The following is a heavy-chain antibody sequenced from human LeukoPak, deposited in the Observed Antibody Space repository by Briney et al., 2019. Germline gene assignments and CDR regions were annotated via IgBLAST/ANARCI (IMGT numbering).Heavy chain of an antibody. CDR1: GFTFSNYV. J-gene: IGHJ4*02. CDR3: ATNTSYGSGTLDY. Sequence: GESLKISCAASGFTFSNYVMYWVRQAPGKGLEYVSAISSNGVSPYYANSVKGRFTISRDNSKTTLYLQMGSLRPEDMAVYYCATNTSYGSGTLDYWGQGTLVTVSS. D-gene: IGHD3-10*01. V-gene: IGHV3-64*01. CDR2: ISSNGVSP.